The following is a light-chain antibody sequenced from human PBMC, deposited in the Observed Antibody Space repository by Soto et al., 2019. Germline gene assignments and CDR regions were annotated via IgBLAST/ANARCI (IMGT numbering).Light chain of an antibody. J-gene: IGKJ2*01. CDR1: QSLVYSNGVTY. CDR3: MQGTHWPYT. Sequence: DVVMTQSPLSLPVTLGQPASISCRSSQSLVYSNGVTYLSWFQQRPVQSPRHLIHKVSNRDSGVPDRFSGSAPGTAVTLKSSRVEAEDVGVYYCMQGTHWPYTFGQGTKLEIK. CDR2: KVS. V-gene: IGKV2-30*01.